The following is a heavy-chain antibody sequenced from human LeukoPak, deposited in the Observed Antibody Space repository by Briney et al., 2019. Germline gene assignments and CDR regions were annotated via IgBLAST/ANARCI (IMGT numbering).Heavy chain of an antibody. CDR1: GFTFSSYA. Sequence: GGSLRLSCAASGFTFSSYAMSWVRQAPGKRLEWVSAISGSGGSTYYADSVKGRFTISRDNSKNTLYLQMNSLRAEDTAVYYCAKDMGSYWEPYFDYWGQGTLVTVSS. J-gene: IGHJ4*02. CDR3: AKDMGSYWEPYFDY. D-gene: IGHD1-26*01. V-gene: IGHV3-23*01. CDR2: ISGSGGST.